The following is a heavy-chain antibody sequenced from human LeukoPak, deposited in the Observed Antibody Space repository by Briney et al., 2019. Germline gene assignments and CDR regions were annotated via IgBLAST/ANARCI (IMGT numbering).Heavy chain of an antibody. D-gene: IGHD6-19*01. CDR2: ISGRGDST. Sequence: SGGSLRLSCAASGFTFSSYAMSWVRQAPGKGLEWVSIISGRGDSTYYADSVGGRFTISRDNSKNTLYLQMNSLTAEDTAVYYCAKGSTAWYYPTFDYWGQGTLVTVSS. CDR3: AKGSTAWYYPTFDY. V-gene: IGHV3-23*01. J-gene: IGHJ4*02. CDR1: GFTFSSYA.